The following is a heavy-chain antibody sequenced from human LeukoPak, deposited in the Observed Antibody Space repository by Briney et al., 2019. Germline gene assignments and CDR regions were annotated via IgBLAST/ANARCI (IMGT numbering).Heavy chain of an antibody. Sequence: SETLSLTCTVSGASINSYYWSWIRQSAGKGLEWIGRIHVSGSTNYNPSLKSRVAISVDDSKNQFSLMLSSLTAADTAIYYCARDDGRRDDSGGYHVWGQGALVTVSS. CDR2: IHVSGST. CDR1: GASINSYY. J-gene: IGHJ4*02. D-gene: IGHD3-22*01. V-gene: IGHV4-4*07. CDR3: ARDDGRRDDSGGYHV.